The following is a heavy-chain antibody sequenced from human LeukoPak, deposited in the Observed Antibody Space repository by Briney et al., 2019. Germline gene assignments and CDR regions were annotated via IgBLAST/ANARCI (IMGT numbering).Heavy chain of an antibody. V-gene: IGHV4-59*12. CDR3: ARESRPDDFWSGYYPNWFDP. CDR1: GGSISSYY. Sequence: SETLSLTCTVSGGSISSYYWSWIQQPPGKGLEWIGYIYYSGSTNYNPSLKSRVTISVGTSKNQFSLKLSSVTAADTAVYYCARESRPDDFWSGYYPNWFDPWGQGTLVTVSS. J-gene: IGHJ5*02. D-gene: IGHD3-3*01. CDR2: IYYSGST.